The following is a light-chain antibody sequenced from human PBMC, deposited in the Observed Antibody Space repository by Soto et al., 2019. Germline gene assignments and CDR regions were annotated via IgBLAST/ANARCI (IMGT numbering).Light chain of an antibody. V-gene: IGLV1-44*01. CDR1: SSNIGSNT. CDR3: AAWDDSLNGHYV. J-gene: IGLJ1*01. CDR2: SNN. Sequence: QSVLTQPPSASGTPGQRVTISCSGSSSNIGSNTVNWYQQLPGTAPKLLIYSNNQRPSGVPDRFSGSKSGTSASLATSGLQSEDEADYYCAAWDDSLNGHYVFGTGTKVTVL.